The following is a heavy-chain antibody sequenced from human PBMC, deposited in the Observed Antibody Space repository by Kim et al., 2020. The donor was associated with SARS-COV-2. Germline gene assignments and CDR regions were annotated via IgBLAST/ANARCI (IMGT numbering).Heavy chain of an antibody. V-gene: IGHV4-61*02. Sequence: SETLSLTCTVSGGSISSGSYYWSWIRQPAGKGLEWIGRIYTSGSTNYNPSLKSRVTISVDTSKNQFSLKLSSVTAADTAVYYCARGRGLEYSSGWYFLHYYYYGMDVWGQGTTVTVSS. CDR1: GGSISSGSYY. J-gene: IGHJ6*02. CDR3: ARGRGLEYSSGWYFLHYYYYGMDV. D-gene: IGHD6-19*01. CDR2: IYTSGST.